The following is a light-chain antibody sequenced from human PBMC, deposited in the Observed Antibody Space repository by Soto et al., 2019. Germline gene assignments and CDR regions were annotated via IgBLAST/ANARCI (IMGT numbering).Light chain of an antibody. Sequence: DIQMTQSPSSLSASVGDRVTITCRASQSISNLLNWYQHKPGKAPKLLIYCTSTLQSGVPSRFSGSGSGTDFTLTISSLQREDFATYYCQQSYSSSWTFGQGTKVEIK. CDR2: CTS. V-gene: IGKV1-39*01. CDR1: QSISNL. J-gene: IGKJ1*01. CDR3: QQSYSSSWT.